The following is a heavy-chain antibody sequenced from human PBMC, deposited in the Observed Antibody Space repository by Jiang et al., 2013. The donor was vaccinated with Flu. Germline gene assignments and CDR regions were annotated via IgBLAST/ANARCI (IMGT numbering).Heavy chain of an antibody. V-gene: IGHV1-8*01. CDR3: ARVQGIFAATHYYYYYMDV. D-gene: IGHD2-15*01. J-gene: IGHJ6*03. Sequence: QSGAEVKKPGASVKVSCKASGYTFTSYDINWVRQATGQGLEWMGWMNPNSGNTGYAQKFQGRVTMTRNTSISTAYMELSSLRSEDTAVYYCARVQGIFAATHYYYYYMDVWGKGTTVTVSS. CDR1: GYTFTSYD. CDR2: MNPNSGNT.